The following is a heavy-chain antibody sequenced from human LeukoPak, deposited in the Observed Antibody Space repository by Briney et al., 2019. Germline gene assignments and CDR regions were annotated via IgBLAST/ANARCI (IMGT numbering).Heavy chain of an antibody. D-gene: IGHD6-13*01. V-gene: IGHV1-2*02. CDR1: GYTFTGYY. CDR2: INPNSGGT. CDR3: ARARIAAAGSDY. J-gene: IGHJ4*02. Sequence: ASVKVSCKASGYTFTGYYMHWVRQAPGQGLKWMGWINPNSGGTNYAQKFQGRVTMTRDTSISTAYMELSRLRSDDTAVYYCARARIAAAGSDYWGQGTLVTVSS.